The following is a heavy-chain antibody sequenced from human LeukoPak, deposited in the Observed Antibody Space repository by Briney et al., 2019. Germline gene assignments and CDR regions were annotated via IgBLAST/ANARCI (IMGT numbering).Heavy chain of an antibody. D-gene: IGHD5-24*01. J-gene: IGHJ5*02. CDR2: ISSSGSTI. CDR3: ARDLGWGDGWFDP. V-gene: IGHV3-11*01. CDR1: GFTFSDYY. Sequence: KSGGSLRLSCAASGFTFSDYYMSWIRQAPGKGLEWVSYISSSGSTIYCADSVKGRFTISRDNAKNSLYLQMNSLRAEDTAVYYCARDLGWGDGWFDPWGQGTLVTVSS.